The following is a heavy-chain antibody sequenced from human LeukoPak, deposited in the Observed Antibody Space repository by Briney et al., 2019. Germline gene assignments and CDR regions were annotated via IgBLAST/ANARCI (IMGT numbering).Heavy chain of an antibody. J-gene: IGHJ4*02. D-gene: IGHD3-10*01. CDR3: ARGSGSFDY. CDR1: GFTFSSYA. CDR2: ISGSGGST. V-gene: IGHV3-23*01. Sequence: GGSLRLSCAASGFTFSSYAMSWVRQAPGKGLEWVSAISGSGGSTYYADSVKGRFTISRDNAKNSLYLQMNSLRAEDTAVYYCARGSGSFDYWGQGTLVTVSS.